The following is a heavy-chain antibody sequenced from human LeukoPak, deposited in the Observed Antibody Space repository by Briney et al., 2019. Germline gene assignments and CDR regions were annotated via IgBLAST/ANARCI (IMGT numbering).Heavy chain of an antibody. CDR2: IYYSGST. CDR1: GGSISSSSYY. J-gene: IGHJ5*02. CDR3: ARTIAGGSYRYPYWFDP. D-gene: IGHD3-16*02. Sequence: SETLSLTCTVSGGSISSSSYYWGWIRQPPGKGLEWIANIYYSGSTYYNPSLKSRVTISVDTSKNQFSLKLSSVTAADTAVYYCARTIAGGSYRYPYWFDPWGQGTLVTVSS. V-gene: IGHV4-39*07.